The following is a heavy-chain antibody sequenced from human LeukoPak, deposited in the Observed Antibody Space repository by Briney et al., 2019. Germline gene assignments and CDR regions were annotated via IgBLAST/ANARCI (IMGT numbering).Heavy chain of an antibody. J-gene: IGHJ4*02. V-gene: IGHV3-7*04. CDR2: IKQDGSEK. Sequence: GGSLRLSCTASGFTFSSYWMNWVRQAPGKGLEWVANIKQDGSEKYYVDSVKGRFTISRDNAKKSLYLQMNSLRAEDTAVYYCARETEMASLDYWGQGTLVTVSS. CDR3: ARETEMASLDY. D-gene: IGHD5-24*01. CDR1: GFTFSSYW.